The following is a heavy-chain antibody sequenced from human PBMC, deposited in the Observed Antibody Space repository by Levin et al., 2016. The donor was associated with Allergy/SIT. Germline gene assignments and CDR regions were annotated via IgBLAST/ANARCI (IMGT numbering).Heavy chain of an antibody. V-gene: IGHV4-31*02. CDR2: IYYSGST. CDR3: AREGVFSIYYGMDV. D-gene: IGHD3-9*01. Sequence: PGKGLEWIGYIYYSGSTYYNPSLKSRVTISVDTSKNQFSLKLSSVTAADTAVYYCAREGVFSIYYGMDVWGQGTTVTVSS. J-gene: IGHJ6*02.